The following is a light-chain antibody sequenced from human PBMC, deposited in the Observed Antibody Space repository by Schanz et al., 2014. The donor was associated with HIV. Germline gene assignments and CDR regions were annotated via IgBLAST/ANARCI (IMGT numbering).Light chain of an antibody. J-gene: IGLJ2*01. V-gene: IGLV1-44*01. CDR3: ATWDDSLNGVV. CDR1: SSNTGSNT. Sequence: QSVLTQPPSASGTPGQRVTISGSGSSSNTGSNTLNWPQHPPGSAPQLLIYSDNQRPSRVPDRFFGSKSGTSASLAISGLRSDDEAHYYCATWDDSLNGVVFGGGTKLTVL. CDR2: SDN.